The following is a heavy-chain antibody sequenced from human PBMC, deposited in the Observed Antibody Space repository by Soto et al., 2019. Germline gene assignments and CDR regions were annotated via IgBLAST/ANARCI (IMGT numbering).Heavy chain of an antibody. CDR1: GGSISSSNW. CDR2: IYHSGST. CDR3: ARLPRVVMGYYYGMDV. D-gene: IGHD3-3*01. Sequence: QVQLQESGPGLVKPSGTLSLTCAVSGGSISSSNWWSWVRQPPGKGLEWIGEIYHSGSTNYNPSLKGRVTISVDKSKNQFSLKLSSVTAADTAVYYCARLPRVVMGYYYGMDVWGQGTTVTVSS. V-gene: IGHV4-4*02. J-gene: IGHJ6*02.